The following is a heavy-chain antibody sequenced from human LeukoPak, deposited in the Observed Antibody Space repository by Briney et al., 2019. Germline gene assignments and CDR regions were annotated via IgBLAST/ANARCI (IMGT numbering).Heavy chain of an antibody. V-gene: IGHV3-23*01. D-gene: IGHD3-3*02. CDR2: ISGSGGST. CDR1: GGSISSYY. Sequence: ETLSLTCTVSGGSISSYYWSWIRQPPGKGLEWVSGISGSGGSTYYIDSVKGRFIISRDNSKSTLYLQMNSVSAEDTAVYYCAKDRAYYHLWDGYYRNWFDPWGQGTLVIVSS. CDR3: AKDRAYYHLWDGYYRNWFDP. J-gene: IGHJ5*02.